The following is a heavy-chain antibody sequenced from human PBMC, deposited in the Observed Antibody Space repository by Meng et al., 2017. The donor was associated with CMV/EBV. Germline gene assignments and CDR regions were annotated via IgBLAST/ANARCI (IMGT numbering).Heavy chain of an antibody. CDR1: GFTFSSYA. J-gene: IGHJ5*02. CDR2: ISYDGSNK. V-gene: IGHV3-30-3*01. Sequence: CAASGFTFSSYAMHWVRQAPGKGLEWVAVISYDGSNKYYADSVKGRFTISRDNSKNTLYLQMNSLRAEDTAVYYCVRGISKRDWFDPWGQGTLVTVSS. CDR3: VRGISKRDWFDP. D-gene: IGHD6-13*01.